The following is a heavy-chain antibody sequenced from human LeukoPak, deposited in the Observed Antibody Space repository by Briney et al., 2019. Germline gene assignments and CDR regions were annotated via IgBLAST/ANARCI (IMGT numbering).Heavy chain of an antibody. CDR1: GGSISGYY. J-gene: IGHJ4*02. D-gene: IGHD3-9*01. Sequence: PSETLSLTCTVSGGSISGYYCFWIRQSPGKALESIGYLYNSGSGTTNYSPSLKSRVTVSVDTSKNQFSLKLSSVTVADTAVYYCARVIFGQLTGPLGDWGQGTLVTVSS. CDR2: LYNSGSGTT. CDR3: ARVIFGQLTGPLGD. V-gene: IGHV4-59*01.